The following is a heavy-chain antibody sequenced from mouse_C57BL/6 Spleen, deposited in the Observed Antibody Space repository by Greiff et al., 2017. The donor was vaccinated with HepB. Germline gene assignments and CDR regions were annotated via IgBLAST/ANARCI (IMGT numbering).Heavy chain of an antibody. V-gene: IGHV1-19*01. D-gene: IGHD1-1*01. J-gene: IGHJ4*01. CDR2: INPYNGGT. Sequence: EVQLQQSGPVLVKPGASVKMSCKASGYTFTDYYMNWVKQSHGKSLEWIGVINPYNGGTSYNQKFKGKATLTVDKSSSTSYMELNSLTSEDSAVYYCARGSPYGPLYAMDYWGQGTSVTVSS. CDR3: ARGSPYGPLYAMDY. CDR1: GYTFTDYY.